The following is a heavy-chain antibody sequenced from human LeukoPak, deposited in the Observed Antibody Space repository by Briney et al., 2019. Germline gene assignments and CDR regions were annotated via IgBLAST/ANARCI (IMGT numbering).Heavy chain of an antibody. V-gene: IGHV3-30-3*01. CDR1: GFTFSSYA. CDR2: ISYDGSNK. J-gene: IGHJ5*02. D-gene: IGHD3-22*01. CDR3: AKGHRSTMIVVVIPGVDP. Sequence: PGGSLRLSCAASGFTFSSYAMHWVRQAPGKGLEWVAVISYDGSNKYYADSVKGRFTISRDNSKNTLYLQMNSLRAEDTAVYYCAKGHRSTMIVVVIPGVDPWGQGTLVTVSS.